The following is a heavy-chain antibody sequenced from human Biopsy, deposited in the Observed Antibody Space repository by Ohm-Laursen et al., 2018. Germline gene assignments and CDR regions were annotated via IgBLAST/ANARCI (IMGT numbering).Heavy chain of an antibody. V-gene: IGHV3-33*01. CDR2: MWSDGINK. CDR1: GFAFSYYG. D-gene: IGHD3-9*01. CDR3: ARDDDTTGHYMILNH. Sequence: SLRLSCAASGFAFSYYGLHWVRQAPGKGLQWVAVMWSDGINKNYADSVKGRFTVSRDNSNNVLYLQMSGLRGEDSAVYYCARDDDTTGHYMILNHWGQGTLVTVSS. J-gene: IGHJ5*02.